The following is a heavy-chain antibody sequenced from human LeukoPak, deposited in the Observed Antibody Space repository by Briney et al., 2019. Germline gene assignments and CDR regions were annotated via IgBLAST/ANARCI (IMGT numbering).Heavy chain of an antibody. Sequence: WASVKVSCKASGYTFTSYAMHWARQAPGQRLQWMGWINGGSGNTKYSQKFQGRVTITRDTSASTAYMELSSLRSEDTAVYYCARGGPGCSSTSCYGLNYYYYGMDVWGKGTTVTVSS. CDR1: GYTFTSYA. D-gene: IGHD2-2*01. CDR3: ARGGPGCSSTSCYGLNYYYYGMDV. J-gene: IGHJ6*04. CDR2: INGGSGNT. V-gene: IGHV1-3*01.